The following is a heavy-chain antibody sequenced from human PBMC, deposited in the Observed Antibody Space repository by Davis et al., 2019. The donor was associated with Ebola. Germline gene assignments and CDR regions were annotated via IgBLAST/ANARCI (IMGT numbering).Heavy chain of an antibody. Sequence: GGSLRLSCTASGFTFGDYAMSWVRQAPGKGLEGVGFIRSKAYGGTTEYAASVKGRFTISRDDSKSIAYLQMNSLKTEDTAVYYCTRGAKYYDILTGYYFWGQGTLVTVSS. D-gene: IGHD3-9*01. V-gene: IGHV3-49*04. CDR2: IRSKAYGGTT. J-gene: IGHJ4*02. CDR3: TRGAKYYDILTGYYF. CDR1: GFTFGDYA.